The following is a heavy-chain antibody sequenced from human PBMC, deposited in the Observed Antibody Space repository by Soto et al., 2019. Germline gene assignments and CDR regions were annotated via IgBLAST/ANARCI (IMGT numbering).Heavy chain of an antibody. V-gene: IGHV3-23*01. Sequence: PGGSLRLSCAASGFTLSSYAMSWVRQAPGKGLEWVSAISGSGGSTYYADSVKGRFTISRDNSKDTLYLQMNSLRAEDTAVYYCASRDYYYYYGMDVWGQGTTVTVSS. CDR1: GFTLSSYA. J-gene: IGHJ6*02. CDR3: ASRDYYYYYGMDV. CDR2: ISGSGGST.